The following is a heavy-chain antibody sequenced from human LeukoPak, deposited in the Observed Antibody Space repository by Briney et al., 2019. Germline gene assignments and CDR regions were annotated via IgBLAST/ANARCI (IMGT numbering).Heavy chain of an antibody. V-gene: IGHV3-23*01. CDR3: AKVALSSSWYGGQYYFDY. CDR2: ISGSGGST. Sequence: GGSLRLSCAASGFTFSSYAMCWVRQAPGKGLEWVSAISGSGGSTYYADSVKGRFTISRDNSKNTLYLQMNSLRAEDTAVYYCAKVALSSSWYGGQYYFDYWGQGTLVTVPS. D-gene: IGHD6-13*01. CDR1: GFTFSSYA. J-gene: IGHJ4*02.